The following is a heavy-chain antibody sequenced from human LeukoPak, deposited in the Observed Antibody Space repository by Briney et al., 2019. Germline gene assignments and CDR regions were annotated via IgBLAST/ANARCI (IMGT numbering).Heavy chain of an antibody. CDR1: GGSISSSSYY. CDR3: ARIDSSSWYDAFDI. Sequence: SETLSLTCTVSGGSISSSSYYWGWIRQPPGKGLGWIGSIYYSGSTYYNPSLKSRVTISVDTSKNQFSLKLSSVTAADTAVYYCARIDSSSWYDAFDIWGQGTMVTVSS. V-gene: IGHV4-39*01. CDR2: IYYSGST. J-gene: IGHJ3*02. D-gene: IGHD6-13*01.